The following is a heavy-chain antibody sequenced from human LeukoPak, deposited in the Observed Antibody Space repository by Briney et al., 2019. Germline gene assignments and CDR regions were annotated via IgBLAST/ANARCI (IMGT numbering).Heavy chain of an antibody. D-gene: IGHD6-13*01. CDR2: ISVYNGKT. V-gene: IGHV1-18*01. Sequence: AASVTLSCTASGYVFDSYGITWVRQAPGQGVEWMGWISVYNGKTKYAQKVQGRVPMTTATPTTTAYLDLRRLRPNATAVYYCARAGSSSWTSVFDKWGQGTPVTVSS. J-gene: IGHJ4*02. CDR1: GYVFDSYG. CDR3: ARAGSSSWTSVFDK.